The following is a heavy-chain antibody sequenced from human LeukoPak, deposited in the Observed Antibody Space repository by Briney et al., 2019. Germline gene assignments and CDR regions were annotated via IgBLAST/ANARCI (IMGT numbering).Heavy chain of an antibody. V-gene: IGHV4-34*01. J-gene: IGHJ5*02. D-gene: IGHD5-18*01. CDR3: APRGDIEHSYGYVKCFDP. Sequence: SETLSLTCAVYGGSFSDYYWSWIRQPPGKGLEWIGEIHHSGRTNYNASLKSRVTISVDTSKNQFSLRLSSVTAADTAVYYCAPRGDIEHSYGYVKCFDPWGQGTRVTV. CDR2: IHHSGRT. CDR1: GGSFSDYY.